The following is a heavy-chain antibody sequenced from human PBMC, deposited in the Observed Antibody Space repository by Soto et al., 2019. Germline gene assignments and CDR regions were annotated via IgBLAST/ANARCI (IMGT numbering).Heavy chain of an antibody. Sequence: SETLSLTCTVSGGSINSGGYFWSWIRQRPGKGLECIGYIYYSGSTYYNPSLESRVTISVDTSKNQFSLKLTSVTAADTAVYYCAKQYGDLPNWFDPWGQGTLLTVSS. CDR3: AKQYGDLPNWFDP. D-gene: IGHD4-17*01. CDR2: IYYSGST. J-gene: IGHJ5*02. CDR1: GGSINSGGYF. V-gene: IGHV4-31*03.